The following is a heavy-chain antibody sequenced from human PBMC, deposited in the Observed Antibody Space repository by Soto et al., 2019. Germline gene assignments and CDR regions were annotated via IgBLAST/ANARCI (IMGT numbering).Heavy chain of an antibody. CDR3: AHAYGGTSWPNDAFDV. Sequence: QITLKESGPTLVKPTQTLTLTCTFSGFSLSANGVGVAWIRQPPGQALEWLALIYWDDDKRYRTSLRSRLTITTDTSKNQVVLTMTNMDPVDTGTYYCAHAYGGTSWPNDAFDVWGQGTVVTVSS. J-gene: IGHJ3*01. CDR1: GFSLSANGVG. V-gene: IGHV2-5*02. D-gene: IGHD2-2*01. CDR2: IYWDDDK.